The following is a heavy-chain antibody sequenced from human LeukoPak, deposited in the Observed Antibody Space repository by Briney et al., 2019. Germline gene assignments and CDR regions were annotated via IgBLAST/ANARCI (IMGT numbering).Heavy chain of an antibody. V-gene: IGHV1-8*01. J-gene: IGHJ4*02. Sequence: VRQAPGQGLEWMGWMNPNSGNTGYAQMFQGRVTMTRNTSISTAYMELSSLRSEDTAVYYCARGNPYILTGYLHVDYWGQGTLVTVSS. D-gene: IGHD3-9*01. CDR2: MNPNSGNT. CDR3: ARGNPYILTGYLHVDY.